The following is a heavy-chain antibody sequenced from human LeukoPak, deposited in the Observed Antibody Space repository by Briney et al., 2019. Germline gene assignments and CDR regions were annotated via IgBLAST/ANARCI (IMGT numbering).Heavy chain of an antibody. D-gene: IGHD1-1*01. Sequence: PSETLSLTCSVPGGPIISHYCSWIRQPPGKGLEWIGYISNSRSTDYTPSLRSRVTISINTSKNQFSLKLTSVTAADSAVYYCVRDALEGYYSYYYMDVWGRGTRVTVSS. J-gene: IGHJ6*03. CDR1: GGPIISHY. CDR2: ISNSRST. V-gene: IGHV4-59*11. CDR3: VRDALEGYYSYYYMDV.